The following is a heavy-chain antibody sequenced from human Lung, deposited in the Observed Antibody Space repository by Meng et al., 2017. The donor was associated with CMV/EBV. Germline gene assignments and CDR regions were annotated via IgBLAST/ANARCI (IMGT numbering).Heavy chain of an antibody. CDR2: IYYSGDT. CDR3: AIQSAPYYYGSGRHFPD. CDR1: RGSINSGDYY. Sequence: SETLSLTCTVSRGSINSGDYYWSWIRQSPGKGLEWIGYIYYSGDTDYNPSLRSRVTISMDTSKNQFSLELSSVTAADTAVYFCAIQSAPYYYGSGRHFPDXGRGXLVTVSS. D-gene: IGHD3-10*01. V-gene: IGHV4-30-4*01. J-gene: IGHJ4*02.